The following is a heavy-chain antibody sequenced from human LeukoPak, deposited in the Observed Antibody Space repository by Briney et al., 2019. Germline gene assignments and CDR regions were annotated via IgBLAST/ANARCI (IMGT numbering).Heavy chain of an antibody. V-gene: IGHV1-69-2*01. D-gene: IGHD4-17*01. CDR2: VDPEDGET. Sequence: ATVKISCKXSGYTFTDYYMHWVQQAPGKGLEGMGLVDPEDGETIYAEKFQGRVTITADTSTDTAYMELSSLRSEDTAVYSCATTPLRGDRFDPWGQGTLVTVSS. CDR1: GYTFTDYY. J-gene: IGHJ5*02. CDR3: ATTPLRGDRFDP.